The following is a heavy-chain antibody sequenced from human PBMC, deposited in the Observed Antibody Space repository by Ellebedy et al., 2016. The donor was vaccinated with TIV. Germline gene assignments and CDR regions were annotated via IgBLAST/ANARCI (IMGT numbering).Heavy chain of an antibody. Sequence: GESLKISCAASGFTFGSFGMHWVRQAPGRGLEWVSYIGDTSETKYYADSVMGRFTISRDNAENSLHLQMDRLRDDDTAVYFCARDTPQWDFDHWGQGTLVTVSS. CDR2: IGDTSETK. D-gene: IGHD6-19*01. V-gene: IGHV3-48*02. CDR1: GFTFGSFG. CDR3: ARDTPQWDFDH. J-gene: IGHJ4*02.